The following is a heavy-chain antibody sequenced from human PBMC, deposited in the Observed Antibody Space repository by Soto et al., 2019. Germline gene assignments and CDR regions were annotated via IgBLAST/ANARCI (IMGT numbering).Heavy chain of an antibody. D-gene: IGHD1-26*01. V-gene: IGHV3-15*01. Sequence: GGCLRLCCAACGVSFSNAGVNWVRQAPGEGLEWVGRIKSKTDGGATDYAAPVKGRFTISRDDSKNTLYLQMNSLKTEDTAVYYCSTLMGAARINYFDYWGQGALVTVSS. CDR1: GVSFSNAG. CDR3: STLMGAARINYFDY. CDR2: IKSKTDGGAT. J-gene: IGHJ4*02.